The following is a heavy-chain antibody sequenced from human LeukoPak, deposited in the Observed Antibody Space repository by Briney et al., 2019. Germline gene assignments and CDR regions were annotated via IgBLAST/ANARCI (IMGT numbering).Heavy chain of an antibody. CDR1: GFTFSSYA. CDR3: AKGGAPLTIRFLEWFPFDY. D-gene: IGHD3-3*01. J-gene: IGHJ4*02. V-gene: IGHV3-23*01. Sequence: GGSLRLSCAASGFTFSSYAMSWVRQAPGKGLEWVSATSGSGGSTYYADSVKGRFTISRDNSKNTLYLQMNSLRAEDTAVYYCAKGGAPLTIRFLEWFPFDYWGQGTLVTVSS. CDR2: TSGSGGST.